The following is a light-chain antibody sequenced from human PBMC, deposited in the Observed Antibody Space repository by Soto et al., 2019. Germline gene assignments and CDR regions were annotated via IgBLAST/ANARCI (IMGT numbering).Light chain of an antibody. CDR1: QSISSY. V-gene: IGKV1-39*01. J-gene: IGKJ1*01. Sequence: DIQMTQSPSSLSASVGDRATITCRASQSISSYLNWYQQKPGKAPKLLIYAASSLQSGVPSRFSGSGSGTDFTLTISSLQPEDFATYYCQQSYSTLGWTFGQGTKVDIK. CDR3: QQSYSTLGWT. CDR2: AAS.